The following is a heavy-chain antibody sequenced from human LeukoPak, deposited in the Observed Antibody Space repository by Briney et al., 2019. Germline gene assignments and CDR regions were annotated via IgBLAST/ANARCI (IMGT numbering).Heavy chain of an antibody. CDR1: GGSISSSSYY. J-gene: IGHJ5*02. V-gene: IGHV4-39*07. D-gene: IGHD3-9*01. Sequence: SETLSLTCTVSGGSISSSSYYWGWIRQPPGKGLDWIGSIYYSGSTYYNPSLKSRVTISVDTSMNQFSLKLSSVTAADTAVYYCARGVGLLRYFDNVGGWFDPWGQGTLVTVSS. CDR2: IYYSGST. CDR3: ARGVGLLRYFDNVGGWFDP.